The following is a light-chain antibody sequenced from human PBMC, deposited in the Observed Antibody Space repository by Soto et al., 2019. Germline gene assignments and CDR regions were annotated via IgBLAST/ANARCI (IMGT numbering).Light chain of an antibody. Sequence: NFMLTQPHSVSESPGKTVTISCTRSSGSIASDYVQWYQQRPGSAPTTVIYEDNQRPSGVPDRFSGSIDTSSNSASLTISGLKTEDEADYYCQSYHSSTPYVFGTGTKLTVL. CDR2: EDN. CDR1: SGSIASDY. V-gene: IGLV6-57*03. CDR3: QSYHSSTPYV. J-gene: IGLJ1*01.